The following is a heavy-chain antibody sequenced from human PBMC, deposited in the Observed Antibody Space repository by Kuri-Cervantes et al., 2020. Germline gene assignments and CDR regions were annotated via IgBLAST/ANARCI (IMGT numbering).Heavy chain of an antibody. Sequence: GGSLRLSCAASGFTFSSYGMHWVRQAPGKGLEWVAIISYDGRHQYYADSVKGRFTISRDNSKNTLYLQMNSLRAEDTAVYYCAREGGYGDYIRDYGMDVWGQGTTVTVSS. D-gene: IGHD4-17*01. J-gene: IGHJ6*02. CDR2: ISYDGRHQ. CDR1: GFTFSSYG. V-gene: IGHV3-30*03. CDR3: AREGGYGDYIRDYGMDV.